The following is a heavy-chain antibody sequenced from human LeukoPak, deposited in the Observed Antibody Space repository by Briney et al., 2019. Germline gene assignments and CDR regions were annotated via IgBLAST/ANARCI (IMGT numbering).Heavy chain of an antibody. Sequence: SETLSLTCTVSGDSISNYYWSWIRQSPGTGLGWIGYIYSGGSTNYNPSLESRVTISIDTSKNQFSLKLRSVSAADTAVYYCARSPLIPSGWLGFDYWGQGTLVTVSS. J-gene: IGHJ4*02. D-gene: IGHD6-19*01. CDR1: GDSISNYY. CDR2: IYSGGST. V-gene: IGHV4-59*01. CDR3: ARSPLIPSGWLGFDY.